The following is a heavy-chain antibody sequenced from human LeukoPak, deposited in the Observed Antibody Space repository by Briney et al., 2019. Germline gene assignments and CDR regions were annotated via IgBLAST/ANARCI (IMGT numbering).Heavy chain of an antibody. CDR2: IIPIFGTA. Sequence: ASVKVSCKASGGTFSSYAISWVRQAPGQGLEWMGGIIPIFGTANYAQKFQGRVTITADESTSTAYMELSSLRSEDTAVYYCVRGSVVVVAATIDYYYGMDVWGQGTTVTVSS. V-gene: IGHV1-69*13. CDR1: GGTFSSYA. CDR3: VRGSVVVVAATIDYYYGMDV. D-gene: IGHD2-15*01. J-gene: IGHJ6*02.